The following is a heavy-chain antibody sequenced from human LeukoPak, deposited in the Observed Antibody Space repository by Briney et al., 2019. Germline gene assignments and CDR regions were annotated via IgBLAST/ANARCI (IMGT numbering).Heavy chain of an antibody. CDR2: ISSSSYI. Sequence: GGSLRLSCAASGFTFSSYSMNWVRQAPGKGLEWVSSISSSSYIYYADSVKGRFTISRDNAKNSLYLQMNSLRAGDTAVYYCARGYDFVWGQGTLVTVSS. D-gene: IGHD3-3*01. V-gene: IGHV3-21*01. CDR3: ARGYDFV. J-gene: IGHJ4*02. CDR1: GFTFSSYS.